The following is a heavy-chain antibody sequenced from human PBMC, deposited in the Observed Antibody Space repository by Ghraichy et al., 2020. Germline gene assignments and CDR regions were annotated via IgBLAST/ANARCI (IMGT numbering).Heavy chain of an antibody. CDR1: GFTFSSYS. J-gene: IGHJ4*02. Sequence: GGSLRLSCAASGFTFSSYSMHWVRQAPGKGLEWVSSLSSKGHFLYYADSVNGRFTISRDNAKNSLYLQLNSVTAEDSAVYYCARERLYFYDGSGHYYFDCWGQGTLVTVSS. V-gene: IGHV3-21*01. CDR2: LSSKGHFL. D-gene: IGHD3-22*01. CDR3: ARERLYFYDGSGHYYFDC.